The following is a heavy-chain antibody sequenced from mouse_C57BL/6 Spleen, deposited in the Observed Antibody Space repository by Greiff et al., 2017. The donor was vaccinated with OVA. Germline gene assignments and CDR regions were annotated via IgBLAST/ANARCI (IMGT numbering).Heavy chain of an antibody. J-gene: IGHJ1*03. CDR2: ISSGSSTI. Sequence: EVMLVESGGGLVKPGGSLKLSCAASGFTFSDYGMHWVRQAPEKGLEWVAYISSGSSTIYYADTVKGRFTISRDNAKNTLFLQMTSLRSEDTAMYYCARDGTGYFDVWGTGTTVTVSS. V-gene: IGHV5-17*01. D-gene: IGHD1-1*01. CDR3: ARDGTGYFDV. CDR1: GFTFSDYG.